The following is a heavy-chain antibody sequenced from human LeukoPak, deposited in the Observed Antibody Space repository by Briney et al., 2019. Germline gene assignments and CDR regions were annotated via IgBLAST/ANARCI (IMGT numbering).Heavy chain of an antibody. CDR3: TTVTMVRDYDY. CDR2: IKHKRDGGTT. D-gene: IGHD3-10*01. CDR1: GFSFSRYW. J-gene: IGHJ4*02. V-gene: IGHV3-15*01. Sequence: PGGSLRLSCAASGFSFSRYWMSWVRQAPGKGLEWVGRIKHKRDGGTTDYAAPVKGRFTISRDDSKNMLYLEMNSLKIEDTAVYYCTTVTMVRDYDYWGQGTLVTVSS.